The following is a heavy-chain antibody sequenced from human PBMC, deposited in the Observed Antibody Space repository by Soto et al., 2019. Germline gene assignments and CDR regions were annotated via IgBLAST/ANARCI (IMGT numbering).Heavy chain of an antibody. Sequence: EVQLLESRPAPVQPGGSLRLSCTASGFTFSDHAMTWVRQAPGKGLEWLSGISGGGTGAYYADSVKGRFTVSRDNSNNTVFLQMDSLRVEDTAVYYCAIDLWWHTHWGQGTLVTVSS. CDR2: ISGGGTGA. CDR1: GFTFSDHA. D-gene: IGHD2-15*01. CDR3: AIDLWWHTH. V-gene: IGHV3-23*01. J-gene: IGHJ4*02.